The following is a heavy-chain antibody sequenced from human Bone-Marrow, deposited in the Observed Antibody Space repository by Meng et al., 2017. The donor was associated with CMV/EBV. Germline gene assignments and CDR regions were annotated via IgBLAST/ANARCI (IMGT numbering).Heavy chain of an antibody. CDR3: ASSYSSSWYFDY. J-gene: IGHJ4*02. D-gene: IGHD6-13*01. CDR1: GGSISSYY. Sequence: SETLSLTCTVSGGSISSYYWSWIRQPPGKGLEWIGYIYYSGSTNYNPSLKSRVTISVDTSKNQFSLKLSSVTAADTAVYYCASSYSSSWYFDYWVQGTLVTVSS. CDR2: IYYSGST. V-gene: IGHV4-59*01.